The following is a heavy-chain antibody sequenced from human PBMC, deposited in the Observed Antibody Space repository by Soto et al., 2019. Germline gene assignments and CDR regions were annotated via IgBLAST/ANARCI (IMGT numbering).Heavy chain of an antibody. CDR1: GFTFSSYA. CDR3: AKDRSCSGGSCYSGSYYYYGMDV. V-gene: IGHV3-23*01. D-gene: IGHD2-15*01. J-gene: IGHJ6*01. Sequence: LRLSCAASGFTFSSYAMSWVRQAPGKGLEWVSAISGSGGSTYYADSVKGRFTISRDNSKNTLYLQMNSLRAEDTAVYYCAKDRSCSGGSCYSGSYYYYGMDVWGQGTTVTVSS. CDR2: ISGSGGST.